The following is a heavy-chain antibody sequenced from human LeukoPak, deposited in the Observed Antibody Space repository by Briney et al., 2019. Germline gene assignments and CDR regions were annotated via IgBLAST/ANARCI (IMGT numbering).Heavy chain of an antibody. CDR1: GGSISSYY. CDR2: IYYSGST. D-gene: IGHD5-18*01. Sequence: SETLSLTCTVSGGSISSYYWNWIRQPPGKGLEWIGYIYYSGSTNYNPSLKSRVTISIDTSKNQFSLKLNSVTAADTAVYYCARDSGRHNYGYSHFDYWGQGTLVTVSS. CDR3: ARDSGRHNYGYSHFDY. V-gene: IGHV4-59*01. J-gene: IGHJ4*02.